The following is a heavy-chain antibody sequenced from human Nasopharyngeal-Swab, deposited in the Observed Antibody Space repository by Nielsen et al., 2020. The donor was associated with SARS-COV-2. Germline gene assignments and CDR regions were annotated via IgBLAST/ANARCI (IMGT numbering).Heavy chain of an antibody. CDR3: ARRGVVGDHEIYYYYGMDV. V-gene: IGHV1-18*01. CDR2: ISAHNGDT. D-gene: IGHD3-10*01. J-gene: IGHJ6*02. CDR1: GYTFITYG. Sequence: ASVKVSCKASGYTFITYGITWVRQAPGQGLEWVGWISAHNGDTNYAQKLQGRVTMTTDTSTSTAYMELRSLRSDDTGVYYCARRGVVGDHEIYYYYGMDVWGQGTTVTVSS.